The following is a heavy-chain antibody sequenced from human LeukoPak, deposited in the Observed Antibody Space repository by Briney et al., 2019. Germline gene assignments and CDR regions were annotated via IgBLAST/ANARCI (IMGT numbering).Heavy chain of an antibody. CDR3: ARGGVVGRSFDY. J-gene: IGHJ4*02. CDR2: IYYSGST. V-gene: IGHV4-39*01. D-gene: IGHD1-26*01. Sequence: PSETLSLTCTVSGDSISTSNSYWGWIRQPPGKGLEWIGSIYYSGSTYYNPSLKSRVTISVDTSKNQFSLKLSSVTAADTAVYYCARGGVVGRSFDYWGQGTLVTVSS. CDR1: GDSISTSNSY.